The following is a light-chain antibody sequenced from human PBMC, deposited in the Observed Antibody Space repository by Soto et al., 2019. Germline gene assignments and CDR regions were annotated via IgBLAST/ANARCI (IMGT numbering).Light chain of an antibody. CDR3: GTWDSSLSAVV. Sequence: QAVLTQPPSVSAAPGQKVTISCSGSSSNIGNNYISWYQQLPGTAPKLLIYDNHQRPSGIPDRFSGSKSGTSGTLDIAGLQTGDEADYYCGTWDSSLSAVVFGGGTKLTVL. V-gene: IGLV1-51*01. CDR2: DNH. J-gene: IGLJ2*01. CDR1: SSNIGNNY.